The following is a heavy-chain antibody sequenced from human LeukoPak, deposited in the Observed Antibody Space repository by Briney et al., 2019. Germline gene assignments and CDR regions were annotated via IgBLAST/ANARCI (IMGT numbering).Heavy chain of an antibody. V-gene: IGHV4-39*07. CDR1: GGSISTSNYY. CDR3: ARRQYSSFVRSFDY. CDR2: INHSGST. Sequence: SETLSLTCTVSGGSISTSNYYWSWIRQPPGKGLEWIGEINHSGSTNYNPSLKSRVTISVDTSKNQFSLKLSSVTAADTAVYYCARRQYSSFVRSFDYWGQGTLVTVSS. J-gene: IGHJ4*02. D-gene: IGHD5-18*01.